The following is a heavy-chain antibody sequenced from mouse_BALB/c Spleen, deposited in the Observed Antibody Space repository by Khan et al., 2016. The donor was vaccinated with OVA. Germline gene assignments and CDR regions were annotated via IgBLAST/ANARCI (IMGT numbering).Heavy chain of an antibody. J-gene: IGHJ3*01. D-gene: IGHD2-14*01. V-gene: IGHV1-4*01. CDR3: AREGAYYRSDGWFAY. CDR2: IIPTNDYA. CDR1: GYTFTTYT. Sequence: VQLQESGAELARPGASVKMSCKASGYTFTTYTIHWVKQGPGQGLEWIGYIIPTNDYANYNQKFKDRATLTADKSSSTAYMQLSSLTSEDSALYYCAREGAYYRSDGWFAYWGQWTLVTVSA.